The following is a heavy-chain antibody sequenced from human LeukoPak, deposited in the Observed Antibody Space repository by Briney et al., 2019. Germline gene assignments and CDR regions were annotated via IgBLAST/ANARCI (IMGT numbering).Heavy chain of an antibody. Sequence: SETLSLTCTVSGGSFTDFYWNWIRHPAGRGLEWIGRIYTSGSTNYSPSLKSRVTMSVDTSKNQFSLRLNSVSAADTAIYYCARQDILTGFDAFDIWGQGTMVTVSS. CDR3: ARQDILTGFDAFDI. CDR2: IYTSGST. J-gene: IGHJ3*02. CDR1: GGSFTDFY. V-gene: IGHV4-4*07. D-gene: IGHD3-9*01.